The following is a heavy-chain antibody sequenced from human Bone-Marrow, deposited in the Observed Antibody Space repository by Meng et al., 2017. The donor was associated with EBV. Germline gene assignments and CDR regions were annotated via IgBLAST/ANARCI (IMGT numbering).Heavy chain of an antibody. CDR3: AKSRSSTPGVVDY. D-gene: IGHD3-10*01. Sequence: ESCPGLLKPAETLALAWIVPGASVSGGTYHWSWIRQPPVKELEWIGYNYDGGTTIYNPSLESRVTILVDASKNQYSLKLSSVTTADTAVYYCAKSRSSTPGVVDYWGQGTLVTVSS. CDR1: GASVSGGTYH. CDR2: NYDGGTT. V-gene: IGHV4-61*01. J-gene: IGHJ4*02.